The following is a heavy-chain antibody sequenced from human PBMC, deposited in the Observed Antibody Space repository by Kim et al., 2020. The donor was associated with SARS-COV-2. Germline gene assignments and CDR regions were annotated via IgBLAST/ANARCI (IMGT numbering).Heavy chain of an antibody. J-gene: IGHJ4*02. CDR2: INTNTGNP. Sequence: ASVKVSCKASGYTFTSYAMNWVRQAPGQGLEWMGWINTNTGNPTYAQGFTGRFVFSLDTSVSTAYLQISSLKAEDTAVYYCAREGRMSSSWYDQVVDPFDYWGQGTLVTVSS. D-gene: IGHD6-13*01. CDR3: AREGRMSSSWYDQVVDPFDY. V-gene: IGHV7-4-1*02. CDR1: GYTFTSYA.